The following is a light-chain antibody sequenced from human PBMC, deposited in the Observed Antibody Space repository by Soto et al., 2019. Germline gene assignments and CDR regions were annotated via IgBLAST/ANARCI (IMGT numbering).Light chain of an antibody. CDR2: AAS. J-gene: IGKJ1*01. Sequence: DIKMTQSPSSLSASVGDRVTITCRASQSISSYLNWYRQKPGKAPKLLIYAASSLQSGVPSRFSGSGSGTDFTLTISSLQPEDFATYYCQQSYSTPQTFGQGTKMDIK. CDR3: QQSYSTPQT. V-gene: IGKV1-39*01. CDR1: QSISSY.